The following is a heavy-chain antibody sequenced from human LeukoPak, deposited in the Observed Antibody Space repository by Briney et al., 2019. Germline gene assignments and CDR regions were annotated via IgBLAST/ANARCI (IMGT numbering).Heavy chain of an antibody. J-gene: IGHJ6*02. Sequence: GASVKVSCKASGGTFSSYAISWLRQAPGQGLEWMGRIIPILGIANYAQKFQGRVTITADKSTSTAYMELSSLRSEDTAVYYCARAGGTVTATGPYYYYGMDVWGQGTTVTVSS. D-gene: IGHD4-17*01. V-gene: IGHV1-69*04. CDR3: ARAGGTVTATGPYYYYGMDV. CDR1: GGTFSSYA. CDR2: IIPILGIA.